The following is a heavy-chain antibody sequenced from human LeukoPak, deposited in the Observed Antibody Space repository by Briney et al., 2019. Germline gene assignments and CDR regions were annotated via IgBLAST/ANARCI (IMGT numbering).Heavy chain of an antibody. CDR1: GFTFSSYA. Sequence: GGSLRLSCAASGFTFSSYAMSWVRQAPGKGLEWVSAISGSGTSTYYADSVKGRFTISRDNSKNTLYLQMNSLKTEDTAVYYCTTLPSSFPDYWGQGTLVTVSS. V-gene: IGHV3-23*01. CDR2: ISGSGTST. D-gene: IGHD1-14*01. J-gene: IGHJ4*02. CDR3: TTLPSSFPDY.